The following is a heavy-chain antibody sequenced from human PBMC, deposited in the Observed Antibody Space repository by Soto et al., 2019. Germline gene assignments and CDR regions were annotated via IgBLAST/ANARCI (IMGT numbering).Heavy chain of an antibody. J-gene: IGHJ5*02. V-gene: IGHV4-31*03. D-gene: IGHD5-12*01. Sequence: KPSETLSLTCTVSGGSISSGGYYWSWIRQHPGKGLEWIGYIYYSGSTYYNPSLRSRVTISVDTSKNQFSLKLSSVTAADTAVYYCAGDYYSGYDFWLDPWGQGPLVTVYS. CDR3: AGDYYSGYDFWLDP. CDR1: GGSISSGGYY. CDR2: IYYSGST.